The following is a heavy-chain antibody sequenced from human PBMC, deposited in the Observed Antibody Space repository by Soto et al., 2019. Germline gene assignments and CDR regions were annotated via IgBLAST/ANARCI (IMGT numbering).Heavy chain of an antibody. V-gene: IGHV3-23*01. D-gene: IGHD3-10*01. CDR1: GFTFSSYA. CDR2: ISGSGGST. CDR3: AKEFSVTMVRGVFDY. J-gene: IGHJ4*02. Sequence: GGSLRLSCAASGFTFSSYAMSWVRQAPGKGLEWGSAISGSGGSTYYADSVKGRFTISRDNSKNTLYLQMNSLRAEDTAVYYCAKEFSVTMVRGVFDYWGQGTLVTVSS.